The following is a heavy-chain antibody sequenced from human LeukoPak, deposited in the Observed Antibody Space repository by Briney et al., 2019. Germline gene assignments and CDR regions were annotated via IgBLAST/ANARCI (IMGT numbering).Heavy chain of an antibody. CDR3: ARDLHYYVAMDV. V-gene: IGHV3-23*01. Sequence: GGSLRLSCAASAFTFRSYAMSWVRQAGGKGLEWVSAISGSGGSTYYADSVKGRFTISRDNSKNTLYLQMSSLRAEDTAVYYCARDLHYYVAMDVWGQGTTVTVSS. D-gene: IGHD3-10*02. CDR2: ISGSGGST. CDR1: AFTFRSYA. J-gene: IGHJ6*02.